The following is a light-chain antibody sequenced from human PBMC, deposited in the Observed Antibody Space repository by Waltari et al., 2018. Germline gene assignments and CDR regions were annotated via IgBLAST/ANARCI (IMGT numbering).Light chain of an antibody. CDR2: DAS. CDR1: QGIRND. J-gene: IGKJ1*01. Sequence: DIQMTQSPSSLSASVGDRITITCQATQGIRNDLNWYQQKPGKAPRRLIYDASTLQSGVPSRFSGSGSGTEFTLTISSLQPEDFATYYCLQHNDYPWTFGQGTKVDIK. V-gene: IGKV1-17*01. CDR3: LQHNDYPWT.